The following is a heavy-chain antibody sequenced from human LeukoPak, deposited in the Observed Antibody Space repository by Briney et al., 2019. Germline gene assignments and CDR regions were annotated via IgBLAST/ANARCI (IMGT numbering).Heavy chain of an antibody. CDR1: GLAFRNFA. V-gene: IGHV3-23*01. Sequence: GGSLRLSCEASGLAFRNFAMSWVRQAPGKGLEWVSGMTGSGGSSYYADPVKGRFTISGDNAKNALYLQMNSLRADDTALYYCAKMKGQRLNDYCMDVWGKGTTVTVSS. CDR2: MTGSGGSS. CDR3: AKMKGQRLNDYCMDV. J-gene: IGHJ6*03.